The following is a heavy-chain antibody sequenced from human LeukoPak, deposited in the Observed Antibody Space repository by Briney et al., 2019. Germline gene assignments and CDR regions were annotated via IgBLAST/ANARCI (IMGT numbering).Heavy chain of an antibody. CDR2: IYTSGNN. J-gene: IGHJ6*03. V-gene: IGHV4-61*02. CDR3: ARARSPVDYDFWSGYYYYMDV. CDR1: GGTISSDSYY. D-gene: IGHD3-3*01. Sequence: SQTLSLTXTASGGTISSDSYYWSWLRQPAGQGLEWIGRIYTSGNNNYNPSHKSRVTISVDTSKNQFSLKLSSVPAADTAVYYCARARSPVDYDFWSGYYYYMDVWGKGTTVTVSS.